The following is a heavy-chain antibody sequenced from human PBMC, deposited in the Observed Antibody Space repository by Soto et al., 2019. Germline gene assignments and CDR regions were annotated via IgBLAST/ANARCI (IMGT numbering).Heavy chain of an antibody. D-gene: IGHD5-12*01. CDR1: GFTFSNYG. V-gene: IGHV3-33*03. CDR2: VWYDGSSE. CDR3: AKDRKGDGYPSAFDI. J-gene: IGHJ3*02. Sequence: GGSLRLSCVASGFTFSNYGMYWVRQAPGKGLERMAVVWYDGSSEYYAESVKGRFTISRDDSKNTLYLQMNSLRAEDTALYYCAKDRKGDGYPSAFDIWGQGTMVTVSS.